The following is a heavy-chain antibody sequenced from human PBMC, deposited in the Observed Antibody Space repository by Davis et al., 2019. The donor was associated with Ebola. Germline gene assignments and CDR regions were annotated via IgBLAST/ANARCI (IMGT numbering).Heavy chain of an antibody. V-gene: IGHV3-20*04. CDR2: ITWNAAST. Sequence: PGESLKISCAASGFTFGDYGMSWVRHVPGMGLEWVSGITWNAASTGYADSVKGRFTISRDNAKNSLYLQMNSLRDEDTAVYYCARDSIDFGVVIMEYYFDYWGQGTLITVSS. D-gene: IGHD3-3*01. J-gene: IGHJ4*02. CDR3: ARDSIDFGVVIMEYYFDY. CDR1: GFTFGDYG.